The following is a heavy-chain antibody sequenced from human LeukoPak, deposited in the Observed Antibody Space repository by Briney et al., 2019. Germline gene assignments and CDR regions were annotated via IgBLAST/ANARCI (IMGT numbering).Heavy chain of an antibody. J-gene: IGHJ4*02. V-gene: IGHV3-30*02. CDR1: GFTFSSYG. CDR3: AKDRGYSSGWRVFDY. CDR2: IRYDGSNK. D-gene: IGHD6-19*01. Sequence: PGGSLRLSCAASGFTFSSYGMHWVRQAPGKGLEWVAFIRYDGSNKYYADSVKGRFTISRDNSKNTLYLQMNSLRAEDTAVYYCAKDRGYSSGWRVFDYWGQGTLVTVSS.